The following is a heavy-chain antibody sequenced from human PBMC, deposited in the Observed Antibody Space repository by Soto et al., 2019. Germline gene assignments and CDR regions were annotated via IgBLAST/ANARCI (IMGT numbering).Heavy chain of an antibody. CDR1: RFTFSSYG. J-gene: IGHJ4*02. D-gene: IGHD6-19*01. CDR3: ARDRYSSGWYDFDY. V-gene: IGHV3-33*01. Sequence: QVQLVESGGGVVQPGRSLRLSCAASRFTFSSYGMHWVRQAPGKGLEWVAVIWYDGSNKYYADSVKGRFTISRDNSKNTLYLQMNSLRAEDTAVYYCARDRYSSGWYDFDYWGQGTLVTVSS. CDR2: IWYDGSNK.